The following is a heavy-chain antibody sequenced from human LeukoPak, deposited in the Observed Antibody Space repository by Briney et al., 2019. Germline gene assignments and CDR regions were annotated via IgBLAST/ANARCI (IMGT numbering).Heavy chain of an antibody. D-gene: IGHD3-22*01. CDR2: ISGSGGST. Sequence: PGGSLRLSCAASGFTFSSYGMSWVRQAPGKGLEWVSAISGSGGSTYYADSVKGRFTISRDNSKNTLYLQMNSLRAEDTAVYYCAKDRSRVIVVDISIAPYDYWGQGTLVTVSS. CDR1: GFTFSSYG. CDR3: AKDRSRVIVVDISIAPYDY. V-gene: IGHV3-23*01. J-gene: IGHJ4*02.